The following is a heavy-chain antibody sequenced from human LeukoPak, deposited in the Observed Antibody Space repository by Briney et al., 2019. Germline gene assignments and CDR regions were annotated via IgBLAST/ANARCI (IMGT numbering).Heavy chain of an antibody. CDR2: ISGSGGST. Sequence: PGGSLRLSCAASGFTFSSYAMSWVRQAPGKGLEWVSAISGSGGSTYYADSVKGRFTISRDNSKNTLYLQMNSLRAEDTAVYYCAKDDYYYAGDEGYYFDYWGQGTLVTVSS. V-gene: IGHV3-23*01. D-gene: IGHD2-21*02. CDR1: GFTFSSYA. CDR3: AKDDYYYAGDEGYYFDY. J-gene: IGHJ4*02.